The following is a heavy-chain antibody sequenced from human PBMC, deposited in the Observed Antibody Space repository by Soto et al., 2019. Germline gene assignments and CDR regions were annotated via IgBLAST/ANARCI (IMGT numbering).Heavy chain of an antibody. J-gene: IGHJ6*02. CDR1: GFTFSSYA. CDR3: AKGRSYYYYYGVDV. CDR2: ISGSGVST. V-gene: IGHV3-23*01. Sequence: GGSLRLSCAASGFTFSSYAMSWVRQAPGKGLEWVSAISGSGVSTYYADSVKGRFTISRDNSKNTLYLQMNSLRAEDTALYYCAKGRSYYYYYGVDVWGQGTTVTV.